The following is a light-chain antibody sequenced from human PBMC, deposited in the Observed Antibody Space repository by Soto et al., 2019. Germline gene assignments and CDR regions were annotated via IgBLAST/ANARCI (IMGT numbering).Light chain of an antibody. Sequence: QSALTQPRSVSGSPGQSVTISCTGTSSDVGGYNYVSWYQQHPGNAPKLMIYDVSKRPSGVPDRFSGSKSGNTASLTISGLQAEDEADYYCISYTPSSTWVFGGGTKLTVL. CDR3: ISYTPSSTWV. CDR2: DVS. V-gene: IGLV2-11*01. CDR1: SSDVGGYNY. J-gene: IGLJ3*02.